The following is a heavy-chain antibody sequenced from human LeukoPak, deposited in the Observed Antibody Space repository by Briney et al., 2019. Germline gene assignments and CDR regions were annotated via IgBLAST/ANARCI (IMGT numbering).Heavy chain of an antibody. V-gene: IGHV4-39*01. J-gene: IGHJ4*02. CDR1: GGSISSSSYY. CDR3: ARQWKDFDY. Sequence: SETLSLTCTVSGGSISSSSYYWGWIRQPPGKGLEWIGSIFYCGPTYYNPSLRSRVTISVNSSKNQFSLKLSSVTAADTAVYYCARQWKDFDYWGQGTLVTVSS. CDR2: IFYCGPT. D-gene: IGHD1-1*01.